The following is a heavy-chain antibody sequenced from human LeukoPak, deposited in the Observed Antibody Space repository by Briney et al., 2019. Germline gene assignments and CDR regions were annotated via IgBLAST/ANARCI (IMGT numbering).Heavy chain of an antibody. V-gene: IGHV3-30*02. CDR1: GLTLSSYG. CDR2: IRNDGSDK. J-gene: IGHJ4*02. Sequence: PGGSLRLSCAVSGLTLSSYGMHWVRQAPGKGLEWVAFIRNDGSDKYYTDSVKGRFTISRGNSKNTLYLQMNSLRAEDAAVYYCTKGTYTANWFDYWGQGTLVTVSS. D-gene: IGHD3-16*01. CDR3: TKGTYTANWFDY.